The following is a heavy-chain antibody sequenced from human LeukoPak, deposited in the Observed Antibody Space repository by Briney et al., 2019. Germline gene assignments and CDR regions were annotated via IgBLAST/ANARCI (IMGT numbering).Heavy chain of an antibody. CDR1: GGSFSGYY. J-gene: IGHJ6*02. CDR3: ARGPAPPNPYHYYGMDV. CDR2: ITHSGST. V-gene: IGHV4-34*01. Sequence: PSETLSLTCAVYGGSFSGYYWSWIRQSPGKGLEWIGEITHSGSTNYNLSLKSRVTISMDTSKNQFSLKVTSVTAADTAVYHCARGPAPPNPYHYYGMDVWGQGTTVTVSS. D-gene: IGHD1-14*01.